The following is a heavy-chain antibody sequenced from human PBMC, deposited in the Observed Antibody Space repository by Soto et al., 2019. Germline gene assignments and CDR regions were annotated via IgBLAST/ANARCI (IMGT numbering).Heavy chain of an antibody. CDR2: IYSGGTT. D-gene: IGHD2-8*01. Sequence: EVQLVESGGGLVQPRGSLRLSCAVSGFTVNYNYMSWVRQAPRKGLEWVSVIYSGGTTNYADSVKGRFTISRDNSKNTLYLQMNSLRAEDTAVYYCARGKQNALDVWGQGTTVTVSS. CDR3: ARGKQNALDV. V-gene: IGHV3-66*01. CDR1: GFTVNYNY. J-gene: IGHJ6*02.